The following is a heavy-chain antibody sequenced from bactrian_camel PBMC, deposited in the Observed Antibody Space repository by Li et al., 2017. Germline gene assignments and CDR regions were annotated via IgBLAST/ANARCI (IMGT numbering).Heavy chain of an antibody. CDR1: GDTFGTCG. V-gene: IGHV3S55*01. J-gene: IGHJ6*01. CDR2: ISSDGST. Sequence: HVQLVESGGGSVKAGGSLTLSCSVSGDTFGTCGMEWYRQAPGKERELVSTISSDGSTYYADSVKGRFTISQDNAKNTVYLQMNSLKPEDTAIYYCAAEPRQHESCVGSVVAIWAFGTTGQGTQVTVS. D-gene: IGHD6*01. CDR3: AAEPRQHESCVGSVVAIWAFGT.